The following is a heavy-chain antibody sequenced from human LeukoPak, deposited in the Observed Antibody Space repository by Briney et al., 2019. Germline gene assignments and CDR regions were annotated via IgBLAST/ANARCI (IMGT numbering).Heavy chain of an antibody. CDR2: ISSSSSTI. CDR3: ARARAWYCSGGSCQTGWGYYYYYMDV. D-gene: IGHD2-15*01. V-gene: IGHV3-48*01. CDR1: GFTFSSYE. J-gene: IGHJ6*03. Sequence: GGSLRLSCVASGFTFSSYEMNWVRQAPGKGLGWVSYISSSSSTIYYADSVKGRFTISRDNAKNSLYLQMNSLRAEDTAVYYCARARAWYCSGGSCQTGWGYYYYYMDVWGKGTTVTVSS.